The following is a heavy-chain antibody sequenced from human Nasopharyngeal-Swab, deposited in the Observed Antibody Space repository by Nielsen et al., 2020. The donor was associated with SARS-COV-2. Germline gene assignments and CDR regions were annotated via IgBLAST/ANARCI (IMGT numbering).Heavy chain of an antibody. CDR3: TSRALTIFGP. CDR2: IRSKAYGGTT. Sequence: GESLKISCAASGFTFRSYWMSWFRQAPGKGLEWVGFIRSKAYGGTTEYAASVKGRFTISRDDSKSIAYLQMNSLKTEDTAVYYCTSRALTIFGPWGQGTLVTVSS. J-gene: IGHJ5*02. D-gene: IGHD3-3*01. V-gene: IGHV3-49*03. CDR1: GFTFRSYW.